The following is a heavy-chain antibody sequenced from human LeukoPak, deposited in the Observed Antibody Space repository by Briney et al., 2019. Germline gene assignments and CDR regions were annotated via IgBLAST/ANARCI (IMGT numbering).Heavy chain of an antibody. D-gene: IGHD4-17*01. J-gene: IGHJ4*02. Sequence: ASVKVSCKASGGTFSSYAISWVRQATGQGLEWMGWMNPNSGNTGYAQKFQGRVTMTRNTSISTAYMELSSLRSEDTAVYYCARGSFLSPTVTSYYFDYWGQGTLVTVSS. CDR3: ARGSFLSPTVTSYYFDY. CDR1: GGTFSSYA. CDR2: MNPNSGNT. V-gene: IGHV1-8*02.